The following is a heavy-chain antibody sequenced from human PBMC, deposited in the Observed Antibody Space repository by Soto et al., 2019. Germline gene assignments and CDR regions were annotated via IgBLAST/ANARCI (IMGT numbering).Heavy chain of an antibody. Sequence: SETLSLTCTVSGGSISSSSYYWGWIRQPPGKGLEWIGSIYYSGSTYYNPSLKNRVNISVDTSKNQFSLKLSSVTAADTAVYYCARTNTNDYDILTGYYSPCFDYWGQGTLVTVSS. D-gene: IGHD3-9*01. J-gene: IGHJ4*02. CDR1: GGSISSSSYY. CDR2: IYYSGST. CDR3: ARTNTNDYDILTGYYSPCFDY. V-gene: IGHV4-39*01.